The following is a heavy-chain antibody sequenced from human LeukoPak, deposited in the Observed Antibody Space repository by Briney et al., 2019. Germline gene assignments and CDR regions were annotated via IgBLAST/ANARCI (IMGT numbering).Heavy chain of an antibody. CDR3: ARYVDYYYMDV. CDR1: GFTFSSYS. Sequence: PGGSLRLSCAASGFTFSSYSMNWVRQAPGKGLKWVSSISSSSSYIYYADSVKGRFTIPRDNAKNSLYLQMNSLRAEDTAVYYCARYVDYYYMDVWGKGTTVTVSS. J-gene: IGHJ6*03. D-gene: IGHD2-21*01. CDR2: ISSSSSYI. V-gene: IGHV3-21*01.